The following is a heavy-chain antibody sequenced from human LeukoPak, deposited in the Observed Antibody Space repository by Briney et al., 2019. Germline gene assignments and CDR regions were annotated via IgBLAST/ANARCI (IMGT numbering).Heavy chain of an antibody. V-gene: IGHV4-30-4*08. J-gene: IGHJ4*02. CDR3: GSEDSSSSYFDY. D-gene: IGHD6-6*01. CDR2: IYYSGST. Sequence: NPSETLSLTCTVSGGSISSGDYYWSWIRQPPGKGLEWIGYIYYSGSTYYNPSLKSRVTISVDTSKNQFSLKLSSVTAADTAVYYCGSEDSSSSYFDYWGQGTLVTVSS. CDR1: GGSISSGDYY.